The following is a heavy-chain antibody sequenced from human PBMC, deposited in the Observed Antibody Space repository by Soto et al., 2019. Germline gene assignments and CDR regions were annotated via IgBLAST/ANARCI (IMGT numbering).Heavy chain of an antibody. CDR2: ITVCSSHI. Sequence: AGGSLRLSCTVSGFPFSAYNINWVRQAPGKGLEWVSSITVCSSHIYQPNSMKGRFTISRDDAKNSVYLQIDSLRDEDTALYYCSRSPEVGVRGAYWGQGTLVTVSS. CDR1: GFPFSAYN. J-gene: IGHJ4*02. V-gene: IGHV3-21*01. D-gene: IGHD3-10*01. CDR3: SRSPEVGVRGAY.